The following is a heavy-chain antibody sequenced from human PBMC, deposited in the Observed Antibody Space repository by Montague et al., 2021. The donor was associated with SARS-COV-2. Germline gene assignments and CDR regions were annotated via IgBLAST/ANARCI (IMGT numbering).Heavy chain of an antibody. CDR1: GGSVSSGSYY. CDR3: ARVGRQQLVRLSGMDV. D-gene: IGHD6-13*01. CDR2: IYYSGST. J-gene: IGHJ6*02. Sequence: SETLSLTCTVSGGSVSSGSYYWSWIRQPPGKGLEWIGYIYYSGSTYYNPSLKSRVTISVDTSKNQFSLKLSSVTAADTAVYYCARVGRQQLVRLSGMDVWGQGATATVSS. V-gene: IGHV4-61*01.